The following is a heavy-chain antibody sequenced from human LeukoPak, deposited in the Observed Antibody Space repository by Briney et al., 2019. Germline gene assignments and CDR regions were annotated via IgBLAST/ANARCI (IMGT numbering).Heavy chain of an antibody. Sequence: ASVKVSCKASGYTFTSYGISWVRQAPGQGLEWMGWISAYNGNTNYAQKLQGRVTVTTDTSTSTAYMELRSLRSDDTAVYYCARDRAVTTTILGFDPWGQGTLVTVSS. CDR1: GYTFTSYG. J-gene: IGHJ5*02. CDR2: ISAYNGNT. V-gene: IGHV1-18*01. D-gene: IGHD6-19*01. CDR3: ARDRAVTTTILGFDP.